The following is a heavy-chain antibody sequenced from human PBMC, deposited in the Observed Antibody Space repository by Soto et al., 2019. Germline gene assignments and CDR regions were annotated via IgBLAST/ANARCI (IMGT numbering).Heavy chain of an antibody. J-gene: IGHJ3*02. Sequence: ASVKVSCKASRYTFTSYYMHWVRQAPGQGLEWMGIINPSGGSTSYAQKFQGRVTMTRDTSTSTVYMELSSLRSEDTAVYYCARVSTGTDAFDIWGQGTMVTVSS. V-gene: IGHV1-46*03. CDR2: INPSGGST. D-gene: IGHD1-1*01. CDR1: RYTFTSYY. CDR3: ARVSTGTDAFDI.